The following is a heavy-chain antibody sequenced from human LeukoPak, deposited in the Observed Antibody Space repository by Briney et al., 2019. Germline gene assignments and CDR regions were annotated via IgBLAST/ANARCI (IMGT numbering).Heavy chain of an antibody. CDR2: ISGSGGST. D-gene: IGHD5-18*01. Sequence: GGSVRLLCAASGFTFSRYAMICVPHAPGKGLECVSAISGSGGSTYYADSVKGRFTISRANSKNTLYLQMNSLRAEDTALYYCAKQKQLWLSVRYYFDYWGQGTLVTVSS. CDR1: GFTFSRYA. CDR3: AKQKQLWLSVRYYFDY. J-gene: IGHJ4*02. V-gene: IGHV3-23*01.